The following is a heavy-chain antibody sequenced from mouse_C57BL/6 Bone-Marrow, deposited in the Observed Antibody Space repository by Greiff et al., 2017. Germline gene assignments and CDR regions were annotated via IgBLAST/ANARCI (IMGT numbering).Heavy chain of an antibody. Sequence: QVQLQQPGAELVKPGASVKLSCKASGYTFTSYWMHWVKQRPGRGLEWIGRIDPNSSGTKYNEKLKSKATLTVDKPASTAFMQISSLTSAVSAVYSGAIGRGLPAYWGQGTLVTVAA. CDR3: AIGRGLPAY. J-gene: IGHJ3*01. D-gene: IGHD3-1*01. V-gene: IGHV1-72*01. CDR2: IDPNSSGT. CDR1: GYTFTSYW.